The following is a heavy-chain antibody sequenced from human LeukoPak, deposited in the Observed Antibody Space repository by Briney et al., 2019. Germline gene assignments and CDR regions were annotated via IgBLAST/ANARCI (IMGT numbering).Heavy chain of an antibody. Sequence: GGSLRLSCAASGFTFDDYAMHWVRQAPGKGLEWVSGISWNSGSIGYADSVKGRFTISRDNAKNSLYLQMNSLRAEDTAVYYCTRDLNWETYWGQGTLVSVSS. J-gene: IGHJ4*02. CDR3: TRDLNWETY. V-gene: IGHV3-9*01. CDR2: ISWNSGSI. D-gene: IGHD7-27*01. CDR1: GFTFDDYA.